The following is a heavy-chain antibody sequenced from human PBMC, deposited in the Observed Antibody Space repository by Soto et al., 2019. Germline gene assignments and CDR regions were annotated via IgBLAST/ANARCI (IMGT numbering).Heavy chain of an antibody. J-gene: IGHJ6*02. CDR2: ISEDGSNK. CDR1: GFTFSSYA. V-gene: IGHV3-30-3*01. CDR3: ARDQGITVTYYYGMDV. D-gene: IGHD4-4*01. Sequence: QVQLVESGGGVVQPGRSLRLSCAASGFTFSSYAMHWVRQAPGKGLEWVAVISEDGSNKYYADSVKGRFTISRDNSKNTRYRQMNSLRAEDTAVYYCARDQGITVTYYYGMDVWGQGTTVTVSS.